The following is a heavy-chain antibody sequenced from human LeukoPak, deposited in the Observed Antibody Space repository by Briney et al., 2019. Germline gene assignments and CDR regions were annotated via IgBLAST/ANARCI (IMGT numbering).Heavy chain of an antibody. CDR2: ISSSGSTI. D-gene: IGHD4-11*01. J-gene: IGHJ6*03. CDR1: GFTFSDYY. Sequence: PGGSLRLSCAASGFTFSDYYMSWIRQAPGKGLEWVSYISSSGSTIYYADSVKGRFTISRDNAKNSLYLQMNSLRAEDTAVYYCARGRASSYQTYYYYYYMDVWGKGTTVTVSS. CDR3: ARGRASSYQTYYYYYYMDV. V-gene: IGHV3-11*01.